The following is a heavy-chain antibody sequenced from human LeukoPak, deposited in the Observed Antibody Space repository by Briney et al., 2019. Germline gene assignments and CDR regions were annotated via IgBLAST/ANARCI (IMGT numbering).Heavy chain of an antibody. CDR3: ARGSSSWSPYGAFDI. Sequence: ASVKVSCKASGYTFTGYYMHWVRQAPGQGLEWMGWINPNSGGTNYARKFQGRVTMTRDTSISTAYMELSRLRSDDTAVYYCARGSSSWSPYGAFDIWGQGTMVTVSS. J-gene: IGHJ3*02. CDR2: INPNSGGT. D-gene: IGHD6-13*01. V-gene: IGHV1-2*02. CDR1: GYTFTGYY.